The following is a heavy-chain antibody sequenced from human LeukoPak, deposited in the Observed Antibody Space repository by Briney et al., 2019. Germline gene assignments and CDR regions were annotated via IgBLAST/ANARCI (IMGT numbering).Heavy chain of an antibody. J-gene: IGHJ3*01. CDR1: GYSISSGYY. V-gene: IGHV4-38-2*01. D-gene: IGHD3-22*01. Sequence: SETLSLTCAVSGYSISSGYYWGWIRQPPGKGLEWIGNIYHSGSTYYNPSLKSRVTISVDTSKNQFSLKLNSVTAADTAVYYCAKAPYLSSGSWGQGTMVTVSS. CDR3: AKAPYLSSGS. CDR2: IYHSGST.